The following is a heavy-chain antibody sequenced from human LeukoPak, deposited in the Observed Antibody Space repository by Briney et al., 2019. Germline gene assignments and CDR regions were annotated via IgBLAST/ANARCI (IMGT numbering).Heavy chain of an antibody. Sequence: SETLSLTCTVSGGSISSYYWSRIRQPPGKGLEWIGYIYYSGSTNYNPSLKSQVTISVDTSKNQFSLKLSSVTAADTAVYYCARAGSWTGMDVWGQGTTVTVSS. CDR2: IYYSGST. V-gene: IGHV4-59*01. CDR1: GGSISSYY. J-gene: IGHJ6*02. D-gene: IGHD1-1*01. CDR3: ARAGSWTGMDV.